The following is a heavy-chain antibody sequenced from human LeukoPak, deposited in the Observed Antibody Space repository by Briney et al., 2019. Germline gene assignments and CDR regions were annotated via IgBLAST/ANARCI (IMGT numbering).Heavy chain of an antibody. D-gene: IGHD1-20*01. J-gene: IGHJ5*02. Sequence: PGGSLRLSCAASGFTFSSYAMSWVRQAPGKGLEWVSAISGSGGSTYYADSVKGRFTISRDNSKNTLYLQMNGLRPEDTAVYYCAKDYGVTGTGGAWLDPWGQGTLVTVSS. V-gene: IGHV3-23*01. CDR3: AKDYGVTGTGGAWLDP. CDR2: ISGSGGST. CDR1: GFTFSSYA.